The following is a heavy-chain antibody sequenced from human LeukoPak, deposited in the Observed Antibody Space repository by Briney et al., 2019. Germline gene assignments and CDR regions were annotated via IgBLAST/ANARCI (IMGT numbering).Heavy chain of an antibody. CDR3: ARVGHRVGGETNDY. CDR1: GGTFSSYT. D-gene: IGHD1-26*01. J-gene: IGHJ4*02. CDR2: IIPILGIA. Sequence: GASVKVSCKASGGTFSSYTISWVRQAPGQGLEWMGRIIPILGIANYAQKFQGRVTITADKSTSTAYMELSSLRSEDTAVYYCARVGHRVGGETNDYWGQGTLVTVSS. V-gene: IGHV1-69*02.